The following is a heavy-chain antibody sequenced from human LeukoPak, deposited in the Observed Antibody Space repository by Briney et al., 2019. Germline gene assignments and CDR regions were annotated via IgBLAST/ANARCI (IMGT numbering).Heavy chain of an antibody. D-gene: IGHD3-3*01. CDR1: GFSVSTNY. V-gene: IGHV3-11*04. CDR3: ARDQDDFWSGYPGDAFDI. CDR2: ISSSGSTI. Sequence: GGSLRLSCAASGFSVSTNYMSWVRQAPGKGLEWVSYISSSGSTIYYADSVKGRFTISRDNAKNSLYLQMNSLRAEDTAVYHCARDQDDFWSGYPGDAFDIWGQGTMVTVSS. J-gene: IGHJ3*02.